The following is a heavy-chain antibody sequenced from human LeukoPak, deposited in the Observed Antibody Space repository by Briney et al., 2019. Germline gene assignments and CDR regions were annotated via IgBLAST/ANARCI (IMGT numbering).Heavy chain of an antibody. CDR1: GYTFTDYY. J-gene: IGHJ5*02. V-gene: IGHV1-2*02. D-gene: IGHD2-2*01. CDR2: INPNSGGT. Sequence: ASVKVSCKAYGYTFTDYYMHWVRQAPGQGLEWMGWINPNSGGTNYAQKFQGRVTMTRDTSISTAYMELSRLRSDDTAVYYCARGGWSLGYCSSSSCLDWFDPWGQGTLVTVSS. CDR3: ARGGWSLGYCSSSSCLDWFDP.